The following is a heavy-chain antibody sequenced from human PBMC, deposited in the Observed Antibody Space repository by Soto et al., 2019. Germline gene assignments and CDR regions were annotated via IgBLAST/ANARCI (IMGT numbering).Heavy chain of an antibody. CDR3: ARDRGLRFFDY. CDR2: ISSSSSYI. V-gene: IGHV3-21*01. D-gene: IGHD3-3*01. CDR1: GFTFSSYS. Sequence: PGGSLRLSCAASGFTFSSYSMNWVRQAPGKGLEWVSSISSSSSYIYYADSVKGRFTISRDNAKNSLYLQMNSLIAEYTAVYYCARDRGLRFFDYWGQGTLVTVLL. J-gene: IGHJ4*02.